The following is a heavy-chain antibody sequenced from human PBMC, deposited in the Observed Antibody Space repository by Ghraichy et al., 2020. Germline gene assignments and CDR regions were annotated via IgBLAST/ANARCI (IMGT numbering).Heavy chain of an antibody. D-gene: IGHD3-10*01. V-gene: IGHV4-39*01. CDR2: IYYSGST. CDR1: GGSISSSSYY. Sequence: SETLSLTCTVSGGSISSSSYYWGWIRQPPGKGLEWIGSIYYSGSTYYNPSLKSRVTISVDTSKNQFSLKLSSVTAADTAVYYCARLIYGSEVLDYWGQGTLVTVSS. J-gene: IGHJ4*02. CDR3: ARLIYGSEVLDY.